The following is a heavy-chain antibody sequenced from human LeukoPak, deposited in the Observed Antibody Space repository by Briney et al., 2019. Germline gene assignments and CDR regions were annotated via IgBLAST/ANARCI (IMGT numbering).Heavy chain of an antibody. J-gene: IGHJ5*02. CDR2: INPNSGGT. V-gene: IGHV1-2*02. Sequence: ASVKVSRKASGYTFTGYYMHWVRQAPGQGLEWMGWINPNSGGTNYAQKFQGRVTMTRDTSISTAYMELSRLRSDDTAVYYCAYSSGWNPRQSIWFDPWGQGTLVTVSS. D-gene: IGHD6-19*01. CDR3: AYSSGWNPRQSIWFDP. CDR1: GYTFTGYY.